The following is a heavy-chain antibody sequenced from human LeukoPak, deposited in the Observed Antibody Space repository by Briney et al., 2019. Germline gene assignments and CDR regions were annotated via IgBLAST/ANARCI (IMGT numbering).Heavy chain of an antibody. CDR1: GYTFTSYA. D-gene: IGHD1-26*01. CDR2: INAGNGNT. V-gene: IGHV1-3*01. J-gene: IGHJ4*02. Sequence: ASVKVSCKASGYTFTSYAMHWVRQAPGQRLEWMGWINAGNGNTKYSQKFQGRVTITRDTSASTACMELSSLRSEDAAVYYCARDRGKFLVAYWGQGTLVTVSS. CDR3: ARDRGKFLVAY.